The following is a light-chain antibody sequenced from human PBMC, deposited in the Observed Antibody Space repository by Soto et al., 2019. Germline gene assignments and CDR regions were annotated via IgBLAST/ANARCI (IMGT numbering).Light chain of an antibody. CDR1: QSVSSK. J-gene: IGKJ4*01. CDR2: GAS. Sequence: EIVMTQSPATLSVSPGERATLSCRASQSVSSKLAWYQQKPGQAPRLLIYGASIGATGIPARFSGSGSGTEFTLTISSLQSEDFAVYYWQQYNIWPLTFGGGTKVESK. CDR3: QQYNIWPLT. V-gene: IGKV3-15*01.